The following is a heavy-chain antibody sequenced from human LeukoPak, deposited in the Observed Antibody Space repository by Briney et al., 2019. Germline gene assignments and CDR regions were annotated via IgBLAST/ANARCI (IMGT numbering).Heavy chain of an antibody. Sequence: SETLSLTCTVSGGSISSGGYYWSWIRQHPGKGLEWIGYIYYSGSTYYNPSLKSRVTISVDTSKNQFSLKLSSVTAADTAVYYCARDGPPNYYDSRVRAFDIWGQGTMVTVSS. CDR1: GGSISSGGYY. J-gene: IGHJ3*02. CDR2: IYYSGST. CDR3: ARDGPPNYYDSRVRAFDI. V-gene: IGHV4-31*03. D-gene: IGHD3-22*01.